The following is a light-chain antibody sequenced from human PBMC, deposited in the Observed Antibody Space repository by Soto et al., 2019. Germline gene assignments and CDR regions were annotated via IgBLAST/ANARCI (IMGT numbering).Light chain of an antibody. CDR3: QQYYNWPPWT. CDR1: QSVSSN. V-gene: IGKV3-15*01. CDR2: GAS. Sequence: EIVMTQSPATLSVSAGERATLSCRASQSVSSNLAWYQHKPGQAPRLLIYGASTRATGIPVRFSGSGSGTAFTLTISSLQSEDFAVYYCQQYYNWPPWTFGQGTKVDIK. J-gene: IGKJ1*01.